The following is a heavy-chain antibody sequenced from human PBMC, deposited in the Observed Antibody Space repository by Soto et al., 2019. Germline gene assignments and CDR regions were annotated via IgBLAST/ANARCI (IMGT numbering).Heavy chain of an antibody. Sequence: ASVKVSCKTSGYPFPSFEVHWIRQAPGQRPEWMGGISNAGSGNTKYSQKFQDRLTITGDKRATTVYMALSSLTSEDTATYYCARESNHYQDFFQNWGEGTQVTVSS. J-gene: IGHJ4*02. V-gene: IGHV1-3*01. D-gene: IGHD2-2*01. CDR3: ARESNHYQDFFQN. CDR2: ISNAGSGNT. CDR1: GYPFPSFE.